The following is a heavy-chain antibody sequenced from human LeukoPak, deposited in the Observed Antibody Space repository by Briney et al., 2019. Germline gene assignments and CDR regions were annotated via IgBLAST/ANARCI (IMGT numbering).Heavy chain of an antibody. CDR1: GFTFSSYA. V-gene: IGHV3-21*01. D-gene: IGHD3-16*01. Sequence: GGSLRLSCAASGFTFSSYAMSWVRQAPGKGLEWVSSISSSSSYIYYADSVKGRFTISRDNAKNSLYLQMNSLRAEDTAVYYCARDGGDGYIDYWGQGTLVTVSS. J-gene: IGHJ4*02. CDR3: ARDGGDGYIDY. CDR2: ISSSSSYI.